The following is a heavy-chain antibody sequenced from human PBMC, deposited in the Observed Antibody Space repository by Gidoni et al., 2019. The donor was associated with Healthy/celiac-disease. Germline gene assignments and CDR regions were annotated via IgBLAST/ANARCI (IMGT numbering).Heavy chain of an antibody. CDR2: IIPSVGTA. V-gene: IGHV1-69*01. CDR3: ARDMGYSYVYHYYYGMDV. J-gene: IGHJ6*02. D-gene: IGHD5-18*01. CDR1: GGTFSSYA. Sequence: QVQLVQSGAEVKKPGSSVKVSCKASGGTFSSYAISWVRQAPGQGLEWMGGIIPSVGTANYAQKFQGRVTITADESTSTAYMELSSLRSEDTAVYYCARDMGYSYVYHYYYGMDVWGQGTTVTVSS.